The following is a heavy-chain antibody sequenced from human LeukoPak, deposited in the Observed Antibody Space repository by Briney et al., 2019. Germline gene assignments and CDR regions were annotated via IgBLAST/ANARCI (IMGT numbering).Heavy chain of an antibody. Sequence: PSETLSLTCTVSGGSVSSGSYYWSWIRQPPGKGLEWIGYLYYTGTTNYNPSLKSRVTMSVDPPANQFTLNLTSVTAADTAVYYCARGYCTSDDCYVPFDRWGQGTLVTVSS. V-gene: IGHV4-61*01. CDR3: ARGYCTSDDCYVPFDR. CDR2: LYYTGTT. CDR1: GGSVSSGSYY. D-gene: IGHD2-8*01. J-gene: IGHJ4*02.